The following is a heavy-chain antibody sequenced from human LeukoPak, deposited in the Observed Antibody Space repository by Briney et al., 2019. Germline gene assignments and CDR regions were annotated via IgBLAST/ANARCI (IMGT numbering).Heavy chain of an antibody. D-gene: IGHD6-19*01. CDR2: IYYSGST. Sequence: SETLSLTCTVSGGSISSSSYYWGWIRQPPGKGLEWIGYIYYSGSTNYNPSLKSRVTISVDTSKNQFSLKLSSVTAADTAVYYCASRSGWYVEYWGQGTLVTVSS. CDR1: GGSISSSSYY. CDR3: ASRSGWYVEY. J-gene: IGHJ4*02. V-gene: IGHV4-61*05.